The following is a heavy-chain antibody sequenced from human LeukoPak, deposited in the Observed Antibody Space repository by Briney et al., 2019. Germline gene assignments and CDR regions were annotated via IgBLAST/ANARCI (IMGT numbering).Heavy chain of an antibody. CDR2: IYSGGST. CDR3: ARWAFYYFDY. D-gene: IGHD3-3*01. J-gene: IGHJ4*02. CDR1: GFTVSSNY. Sequence: GGALRLSCAASGFTVSSNYMSWVRQAPGKGLEWVSVIYSGGSTYYADSVKGRFTISRHNSKNTLYLQMNSLRAEDTAVYYCARWAFYYFDYWGQGTLVTVSS. V-gene: IGHV3-53*04.